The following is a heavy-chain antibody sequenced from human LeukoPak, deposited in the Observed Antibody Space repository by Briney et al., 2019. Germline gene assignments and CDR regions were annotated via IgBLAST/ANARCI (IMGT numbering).Heavy chain of an antibody. CDR2: ISGSGGST. J-gene: IGHJ4*02. CDR1: GFTFSSYA. V-gene: IGHV3-23*01. Sequence: GGSLRLSCAASGFTFSSYAMSWVRQAPGKGLEWVSAISGSGGSTYYADSVKGRFTISRDNSKNTLYLQMNSLRAEDTAVYCCAKDRGAYSGSYSGWYYFDYWGQGTLVTVSS. CDR3: AKDRGAYSGSYSGWYYFDY. D-gene: IGHD1-26*01.